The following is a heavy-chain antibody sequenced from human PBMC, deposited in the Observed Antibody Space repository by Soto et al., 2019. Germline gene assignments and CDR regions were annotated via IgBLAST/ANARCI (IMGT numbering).Heavy chain of an antibody. Sequence: ASVKVSCKASGYPFDSFDINWVRQAAGQGLEWMGWMNPDSGDTAVAQRFQDRIIMTRTTSTSTAYMELSRLTPDDSAVYFSVRQPGGVATPGDDYWGQGTLVTVS. V-gene: IGHV1-8*01. CDR3: VRQPGGVATPGDDY. CDR2: MNPDSGDT. CDR1: GYPFDSFD. D-gene: IGHD2-15*01. J-gene: IGHJ4*02.